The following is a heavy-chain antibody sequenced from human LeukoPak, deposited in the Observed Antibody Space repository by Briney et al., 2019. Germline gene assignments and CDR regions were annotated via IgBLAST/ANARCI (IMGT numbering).Heavy chain of an antibody. Sequence: GGSLILSCAASGFTFSGYTMNWVRQAPGKGLEWVSSISVSGSYIYYADSVKGRFTISRDNAKNSLYLQMNSLRAEDTAVYYCARGGGIATRQENWFDPWGQGTLVTVSS. CDR3: ARGGGIATRQENWFDP. CDR1: GFTFSGYT. J-gene: IGHJ5*02. CDR2: ISVSGSYI. V-gene: IGHV3-21*04. D-gene: IGHD6-6*01.